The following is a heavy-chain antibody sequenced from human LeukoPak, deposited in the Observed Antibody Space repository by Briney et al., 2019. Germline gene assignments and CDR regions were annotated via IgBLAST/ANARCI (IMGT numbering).Heavy chain of an antibody. V-gene: IGHV3-33*06. J-gene: IGHJ3*02. Sequence: GGSLRLSCAASGFTFSSYGMHWVRQAPGKGLGWVAVIWYDGSNKYYADSVKGRFTISRDNSKNTLYLQMNSLRAEDTAMYYCAKTAPNDAFDIWGQGTMVTLSS. CDR3: AKTAPNDAFDI. CDR2: IWYDGSNK. CDR1: GFTFSSYG.